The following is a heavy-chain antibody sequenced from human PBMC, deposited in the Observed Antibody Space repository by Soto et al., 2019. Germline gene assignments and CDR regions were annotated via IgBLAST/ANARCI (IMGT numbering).Heavy chain of an antibody. D-gene: IGHD3-10*01. CDR3: EKAFGDGFEYDAFDI. J-gene: IGHJ3*02. CDR2: FDPEDGET. V-gene: IGHV1-24*01. Sequence: ASVKVSCKASGYTFTSYDINWVRQATGQGLEWMGGFDPEDGETIYAQKFQGRVTMTEDTSTDTAYMELSSLRSEDTAVYYCEKAFGDGFEYDAFDIWGQGTMVTVSS. CDR1: GYTFTSYD.